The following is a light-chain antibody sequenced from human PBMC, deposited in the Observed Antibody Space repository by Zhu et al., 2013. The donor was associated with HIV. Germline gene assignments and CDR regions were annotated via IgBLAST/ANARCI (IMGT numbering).Light chain of an antibody. J-gene: IGKJ1*01. CDR3: QQYYSTPWT. V-gene: IGKV3-20*01. CDR2: GAS. CDR1: QSVSSTY. Sequence: EIVLTQSPGTLSLSPGERATLSCRASQSVSSTYLAWYQQKPGQAPRLLIHGASARATDTPARFSGSGSGTEFTLTISSLQGEDVAVYYCQQYYSTPWTFGQGTKVEIK.